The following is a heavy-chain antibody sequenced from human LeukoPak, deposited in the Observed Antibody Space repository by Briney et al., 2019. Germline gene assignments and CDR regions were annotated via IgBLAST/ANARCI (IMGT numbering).Heavy chain of an antibody. V-gene: IGHV4-4*07. J-gene: IGHJ4*02. D-gene: IGHD3-10*01. CDR1: GGSISSYY. CDR3: ARRYGSGRSDYFDY. Sequence: SETLSLTCTVSGGSISSYYWSWIRQPAGKGLEWIGRIYTSGSTNYNPSLKSRVTMSVDTSKNQFSLKLSSVTAADTAVYYCARRYGSGRSDYFDYWGQGTLVTVSS. CDR2: IYTSGST.